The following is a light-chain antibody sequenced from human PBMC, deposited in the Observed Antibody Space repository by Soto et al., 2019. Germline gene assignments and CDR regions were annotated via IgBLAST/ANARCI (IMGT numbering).Light chain of an antibody. V-gene: IGKV1-5*01. J-gene: IGKJ1*01. CDR2: DAS. CDR3: QLYNIYSTWT. Sequence: DIQMTQSPSTLSASVGDRVTITCRASQSINSWLAWYQQKPGKAPKLLIYDASSLESGVPSRFRGSGSGTDFTLTISSLQPDDFATYSCQLYNIYSTWTVGQGAKVDIX. CDR1: QSINSW.